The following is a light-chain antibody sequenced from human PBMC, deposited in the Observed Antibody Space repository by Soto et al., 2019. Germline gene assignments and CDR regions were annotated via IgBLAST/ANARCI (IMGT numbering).Light chain of an antibody. Sequence: QSVLTQTPSASGTPGQRVTISCSGSNSNIESNYVYWYQQFPGTAPKVLIYKDDQRPSGVPDRFSGSKSGASASLAISGLRSEDEADYYCQSYDSSLSGCVFGTGTKLTVL. CDR3: QSYDSSLSGCV. V-gene: IGLV1-47*01. J-gene: IGLJ1*01. CDR2: KDD. CDR1: NSNIESNY.